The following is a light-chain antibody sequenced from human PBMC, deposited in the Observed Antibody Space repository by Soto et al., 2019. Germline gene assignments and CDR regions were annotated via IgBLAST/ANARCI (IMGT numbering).Light chain of an antibody. CDR3: SSYAGSDKRV. V-gene: IGLV2-8*01. CDR2: EVS. J-gene: IGLJ1*01. Sequence: QSVLTQPPSASGSPGQSVTISCTGTSSDVGGYNYVAWYQQHPGKAPKIIIYEVSKRPTGVPDRFSGSKSGNTASLTVSGLQAEYEADYYCSSYAGSDKRVFGTGTKVTVL. CDR1: SSDVGGYNY.